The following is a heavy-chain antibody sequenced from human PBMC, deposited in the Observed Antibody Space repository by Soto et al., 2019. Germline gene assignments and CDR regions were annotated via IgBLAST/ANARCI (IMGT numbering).Heavy chain of an antibody. D-gene: IGHD2-8*01. V-gene: IGHV3-11*06. CDR2: ISGGGGYT. CDR3: ATLYSMGYFYGLVV. CDR1: GFTFSKYY. J-gene: IGHJ6*02. Sequence: QVQLVESGGGLVKPGGSLRLSCAASGFTFSKYYMSWIRQAPGKGLEWISDISGGGGYTNYADSVRGRFTISRSNAENSLHLQMHSLSPEDTAVYYCATLYSMGYFYGLVVWGQGTTVTVSS.